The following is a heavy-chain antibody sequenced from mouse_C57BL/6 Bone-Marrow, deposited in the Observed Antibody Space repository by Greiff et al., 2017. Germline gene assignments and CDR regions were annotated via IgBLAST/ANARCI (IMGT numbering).Heavy chain of an antibody. Sequence: VQLQQSGAELVRPGASVKLSCTASGFNIKDDYMHWVKQRPEQGLEWIGWIDPENGDTEYASKFQGKATITDDTSSNTAYLQLSSLTSEDTAVYYCTTIRVTTVVADYWGQGTTLTVSS. CDR1: GFNIKDDY. D-gene: IGHD1-1*01. CDR2: IDPENGDT. CDR3: TTIRVTTVVADY. V-gene: IGHV14-4*01. J-gene: IGHJ2*01.